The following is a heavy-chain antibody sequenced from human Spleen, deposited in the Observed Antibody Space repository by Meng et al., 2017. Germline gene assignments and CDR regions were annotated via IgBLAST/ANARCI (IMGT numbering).Heavy chain of an antibody. J-gene: IGHJ3*02. V-gene: IGHV3-73*01. D-gene: IGHD2-15*01. CDR2: IRSKADTYAT. Sequence: GESLKISCAASGFTFSDSTMHWVRQASGKGLEWVGRIRSKADTYATAYTASVKGRFTISRDDSKNTAYLQMNSLKTEDTAVYYCTRVDCSGSSCYNDAFDIWGQGTMVTVSS. CDR1: GFTFSDST. CDR3: TRVDCSGSSCYNDAFDI.